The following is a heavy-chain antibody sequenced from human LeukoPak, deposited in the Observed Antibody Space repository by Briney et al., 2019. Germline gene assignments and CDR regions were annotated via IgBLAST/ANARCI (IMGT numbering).Heavy chain of an antibody. J-gene: IGHJ3*02. D-gene: IGHD2-2*01. CDR2: IYYSGST. CDR1: GGSISSSSYY. V-gene: IGHV4-39*01. CDR3: ARPDIVVVPAANAFDI. Sequence: SETLSLTCTVSGGSISSSSYYWGWIRQPPGKAQEWIGSIYYSGSTYYNPSPKSRVTISVDTSKNQFSLKLSSVTAADTAVYYCARPDIVVVPAANAFDIWGQGTMVTVSS.